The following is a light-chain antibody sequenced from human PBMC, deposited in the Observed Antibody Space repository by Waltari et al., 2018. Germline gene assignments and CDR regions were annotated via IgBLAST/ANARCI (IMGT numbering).Light chain of an antibody. Sequence: QSVLTQPPSASGAPGQRVTITCSIGSSNIGSNTVNWYQQFPGTAPKLLMFNDESRASGVPGRFSGSSSVTSASRAISGLQSEDEATYDCAAWDDTLKGLFGGGTTLTVL. J-gene: IGLJ3*02. V-gene: IGLV1-44*01. CDR1: SSNIGSNT. CDR2: NDE. CDR3: AAWDDTLKGL.